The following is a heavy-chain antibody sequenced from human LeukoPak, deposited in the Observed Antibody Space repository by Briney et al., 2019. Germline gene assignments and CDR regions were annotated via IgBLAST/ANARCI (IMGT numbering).Heavy chain of an antibody. CDR3: ARWGYGDYGLYYFDY. Sequence: SETLSLTCTVSGGSISSYYWSWVRQPPGKGLEWIGYIYYSGSTNYNPSLKSRVTISVDTSKNQFSLKLSSVTAADTAVYYCARWGYGDYGLYYFDYWGQGTLVTVSS. CDR1: GGSISSYY. D-gene: IGHD4-17*01. CDR2: IYYSGST. V-gene: IGHV4-59*01. J-gene: IGHJ4*02.